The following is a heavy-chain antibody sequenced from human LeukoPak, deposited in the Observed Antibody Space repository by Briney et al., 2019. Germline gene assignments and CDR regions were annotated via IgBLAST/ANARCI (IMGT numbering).Heavy chain of an antibody. CDR2: IKQDGSEK. CDR1: GFRFKSYW. CDR3: ARETSGWCFGF. J-gene: IGHJ4*02. V-gene: IGHV3-7*01. Sequence: GGSLRLSCEASGFRFKSYWMSWVRQSPGKGLQWVANIKQDGSEKYYVDPVKGRFTISRDNARNSVYLEMNSVRVEDTGLYFCARETSGWCFGFWGQGTLVSVSS. D-gene: IGHD6-19*01.